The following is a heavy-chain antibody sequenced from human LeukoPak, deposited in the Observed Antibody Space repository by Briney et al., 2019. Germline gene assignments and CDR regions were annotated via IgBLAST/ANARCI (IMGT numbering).Heavy chain of an antibody. Sequence: GGSLRLSCAASGFTFSSYAMSWVRQAPGKGLEWVSAISGSGGSTYYADSVKGRFTISRDNSKNTLYLQMNSLRAEDTAVYYCAKTLLGYSSRWDAFDIWGQGTMVTVSS. V-gene: IGHV3-23*01. CDR1: GFTFSSYA. CDR3: AKTLLGYSSRWDAFDI. D-gene: IGHD6-13*01. CDR2: ISGSGGST. J-gene: IGHJ3*02.